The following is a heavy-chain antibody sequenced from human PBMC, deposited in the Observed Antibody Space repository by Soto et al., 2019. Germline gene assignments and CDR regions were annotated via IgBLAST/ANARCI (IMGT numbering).Heavy chain of an antibody. V-gene: IGHV1-3*01. Sequence: QVHLVQSGAEVTEPWASVRLSCRTSVYNCANNAMQWVRQAPGQKLEWLWWTNGGNDETRYSQKFQARFTLSTDSYANTFYMEMRSLTPEDTAVDCCARGGWMLVEGSHYCHAMDVWGQGTTVTVSS. D-gene: IGHD2-2*03. CDR1: VYNCANNA. J-gene: IGHJ6*02. CDR3: ARGGWMLVEGSHYCHAMDV. CDR2: TNGGNDET.